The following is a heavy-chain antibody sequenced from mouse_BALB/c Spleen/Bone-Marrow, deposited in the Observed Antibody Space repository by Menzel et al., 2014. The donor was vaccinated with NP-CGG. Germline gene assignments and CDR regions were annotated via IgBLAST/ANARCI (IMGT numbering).Heavy chain of an antibody. Sequence: EVQLQQSDGGLVQPKGSLKLSCAASGFTFNTYAMNWARQAPGKGLEWVARIRSKSNNYATYYAESVKDRFTISRDDSQSMLYLQMNNLKTEDTAMYYCVRHLGAFYAMDYWGQGTSVTVSS. J-gene: IGHJ4*01. CDR2: IRSKSNNYAT. CDR3: VRHLGAFYAMDY. V-gene: IGHV10-1*02. D-gene: IGHD4-1*01. CDR1: GFTFNTYA.